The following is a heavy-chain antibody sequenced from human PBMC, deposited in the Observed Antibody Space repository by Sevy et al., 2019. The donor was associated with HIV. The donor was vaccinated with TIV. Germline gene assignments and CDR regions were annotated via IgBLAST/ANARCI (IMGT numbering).Heavy chain of an antibody. Sequence: ASVKVSCKASGGTFSRYPFSWVRQAPGQGLEWMGGIIPIFGTTNYAQKFQGRVTITAEGSTSTAYKELSSRRSEATAVYYCALAAQVTMKVAGGFFEYWGKGTLVTVSS. CDR2: IIPIFGTT. J-gene: IGHJ4*02. V-gene: IGHV1-69*13. CDR1: GGTFSRYP. CDR3: ALAAQVTMKVAGGFFEY. D-gene: IGHD3-22*01.